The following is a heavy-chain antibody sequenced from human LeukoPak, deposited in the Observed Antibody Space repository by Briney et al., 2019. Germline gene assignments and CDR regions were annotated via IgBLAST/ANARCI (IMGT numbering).Heavy chain of an antibody. D-gene: IGHD6-6*01. CDR3: ARVGSSPVYYFDY. V-gene: IGHV3-21*01. CDR2: ISSSSSYI. J-gene: IGHJ4*02. CDR1: GFTFSSYS. Sequence: GGSLRLSCAASGFTFSSYSMNWVRQAPGKGLEWVSSISSSSSYIYYADSVKGRFTISRDNSKNTLYLQMNSLRAEDTAVYYCARVGSSPVYYFDYWGPGTLVTVSS.